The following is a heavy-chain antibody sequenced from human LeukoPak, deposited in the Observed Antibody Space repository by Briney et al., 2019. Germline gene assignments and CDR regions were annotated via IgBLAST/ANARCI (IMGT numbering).Heavy chain of an antibody. J-gene: IGHJ4*02. Sequence: ASVKVSCKASGYSFISFYIHWVRQAPGQGLEWMGVINPSGGSTAYAQQFQGRVTMTRDTSTSTVYMELSSLRSEDTAVYYCARHSLIGTTPFDYWGQGTLVTVSS. CDR3: ARHSLIGTTPFDY. V-gene: IGHV1-46*01. CDR2: INPSGGST. CDR1: GYSFISFY. D-gene: IGHD1-20*01.